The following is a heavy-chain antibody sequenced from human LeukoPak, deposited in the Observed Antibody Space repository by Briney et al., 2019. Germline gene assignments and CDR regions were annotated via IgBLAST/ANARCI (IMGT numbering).Heavy chain of an antibody. CDR1: GGSVSGYY. V-gene: IGHV4-34*01. J-gene: IGHJ4*02. D-gene: IGHD3-3*01. CDR3: ARIPLYFLEPFDY. Sequence: PETLSLTCAVYGGSVSGYYWSWIRQPPGKGLEWIGEISHRGRTHYNPSLKGRVTMSVDTSKNQFALEVDSVTAADTAVYYCARIPLYFLEPFDYWGQGILVTVSS. CDR2: ISHRGRT.